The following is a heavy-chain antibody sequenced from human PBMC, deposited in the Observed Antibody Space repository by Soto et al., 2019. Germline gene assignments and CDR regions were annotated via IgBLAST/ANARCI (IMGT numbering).Heavy chain of an antibody. CDR2: IYYTGGT. CDR3: ARQVGYTIRDYFDY. J-gene: IGHJ4*02. V-gene: IGHV4-39*01. Sequence: SETLSLTCTVSGGSIRSSGYYWGWIRQPPGKGLEWIGSIYYTGGTYYNPSLKSRATISVDTFENQFSLKVSSVTAADTAVYYCARQVGYTIRDYFDYWGQGTLVTVSS. D-gene: IGHD3-16*02. CDR1: GGSIRSSGYY.